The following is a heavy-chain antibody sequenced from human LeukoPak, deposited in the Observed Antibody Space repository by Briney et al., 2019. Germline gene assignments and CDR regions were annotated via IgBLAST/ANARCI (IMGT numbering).Heavy chain of an antibody. CDR1: GGSFSGYY. V-gene: IGHV4-34*01. Sequence: SETQSLTCAVYGGSFSGYYWSWIRQPPGKGLEWIGEINHSGSTNYNPSLKSRVSISVDTSKNQFSLKLSSVTAADTAVYYCARSYVFDYWGQGTLVTVSS. J-gene: IGHJ4*02. CDR2: INHSGST. CDR3: ARSYVFDY. D-gene: IGHD3-10*02.